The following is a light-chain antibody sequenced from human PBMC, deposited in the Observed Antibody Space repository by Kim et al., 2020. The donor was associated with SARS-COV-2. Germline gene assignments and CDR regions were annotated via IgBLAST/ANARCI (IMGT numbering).Light chain of an antibody. CDR2: TAS. V-gene: IGKV1-39*01. CDR1: QSISSY. J-gene: IGKJ4*01. Sequence: ASVGDRVTITCRASQSISSYLNWYQQKPGKAPKLLIYTASSLQSGVPSRFSGSGSGTDFTLTISSLQPEDFATYYCQQSYSTPLTFGGGTKVDIK. CDR3: QQSYSTPLT.